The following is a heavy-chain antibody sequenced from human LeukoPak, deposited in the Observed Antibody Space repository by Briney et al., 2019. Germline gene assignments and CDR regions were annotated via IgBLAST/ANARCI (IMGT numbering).Heavy chain of an antibody. Sequence: SETLSLTCIVSGGSISSYYWSWIRQPPGKGLEWIGYIYYSGSTNYNPSLKSRVTISVDTSKNQFSLKLSSVTAADTAVYYCARGGLRSGSRFDPWGQGTLVTVSP. CDR3: ARGGLRSGSRFDP. V-gene: IGHV4-59*01. D-gene: IGHD5-12*01. J-gene: IGHJ5*02. CDR2: IYYSGST. CDR1: GGSISSYY.